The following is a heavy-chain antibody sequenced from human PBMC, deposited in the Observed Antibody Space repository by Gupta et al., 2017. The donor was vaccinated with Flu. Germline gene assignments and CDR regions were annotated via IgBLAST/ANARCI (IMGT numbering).Heavy chain of an antibody. CDR2: ISYDGSNK. CDR1: GFTFSSFG. D-gene: IGHD2-21*01. J-gene: IGHJ6*02. CDR3: AKDPYGGVIYGMDV. V-gene: IGHV3-30*18. Sequence: QVQLVESGGGVVQPGRSLRLSCAASGFTFSSFGVHWVRQAPGKGLEWVAVISYDGSNKYYADSVKGRFTISRDNSKNTVYLQMNSLRAEDTAVYYCAKDPYGGVIYGMDVWGQGTTVTVSS.